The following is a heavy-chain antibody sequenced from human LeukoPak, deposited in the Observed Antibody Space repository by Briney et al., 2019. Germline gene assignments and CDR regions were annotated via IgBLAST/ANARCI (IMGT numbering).Heavy chain of an antibody. CDR2: ISGSGGST. CDR3: ATRGDILTGYPYYFDY. D-gene: IGHD3-9*01. J-gene: IGHJ4*02. CDR1: GFTFSSYA. V-gene: IGHV3-23*01. Sequence: GGSLRLSCAASGFTFSSYAMSWARHAPRKGLEWVSSISGSGGSTYYADSVMGRFTISRDNSKNTLNLQMNSLRAEDTAVYYCATRGDILTGYPYYFDYWGQGTLVTVSS.